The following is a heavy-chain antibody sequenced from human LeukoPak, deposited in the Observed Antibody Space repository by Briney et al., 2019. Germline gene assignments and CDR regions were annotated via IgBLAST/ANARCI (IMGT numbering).Heavy chain of an antibody. CDR1: GFTFSSYW. D-gene: IGHD3-9*01. CDR3: ARVFTYYDILTGYYNVGYFDY. CDR2: IKQDGSEK. V-gene: IGHV3-7*01. Sequence: GGSLRLSCAASGFTFSSYWMSWVRQAPGKGLEWMANIKQDGSEKYYVDSVKGRFTISRDNAKNSLYLQMNSLRAEDTAVYYCARVFTYYDILTGYYNVGYFDYWGKGTLVTVSS. J-gene: IGHJ4*02.